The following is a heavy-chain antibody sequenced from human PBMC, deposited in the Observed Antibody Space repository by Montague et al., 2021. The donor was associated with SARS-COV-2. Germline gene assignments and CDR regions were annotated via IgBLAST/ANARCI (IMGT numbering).Heavy chain of an antibody. CDR2: KFHSGST. V-gene: IGHV4-38-2*02. CDR3: ARGVVGPTVLFLEY. D-gene: IGHD1-26*01. Sequence: SETLSLTCTVSNYSISSGYYWGWIRQFPGKGLEWIGFKFHSGSTYYNPSLQSRVITSVDTSTNQVSLKLRSVSAADTAVYYCARGVVGPTVLFLEYWGQGIL. CDR1: NYSISSGYY. J-gene: IGHJ4*02.